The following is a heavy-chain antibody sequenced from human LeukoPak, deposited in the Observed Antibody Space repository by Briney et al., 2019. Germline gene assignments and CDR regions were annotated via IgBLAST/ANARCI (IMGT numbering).Heavy chain of an antibody. CDR3: AKALRYYDFWSGFAFDI. D-gene: IGHD3-3*01. CDR1: GFTFSNYA. V-gene: IGHV3-23*01. J-gene: IGHJ3*02. CDR2: ISGSGGST. Sequence: PGGSLRLSCAASGFTFSNYAMSWVRQAPGKGLEWVSAISGSGGSTYYADSVKGRFTISRDNSKNTLYLQMNSLRAEDTAVYYCAKALRYYDFWSGFAFDIWGQGTMVTVSS.